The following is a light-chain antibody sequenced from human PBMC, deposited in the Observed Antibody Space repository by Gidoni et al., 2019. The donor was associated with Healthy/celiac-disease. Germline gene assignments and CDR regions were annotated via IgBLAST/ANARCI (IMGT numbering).Light chain of an antibody. CDR2: GAS. J-gene: IGKJ1*01. V-gene: IGKV1-39*01. CDR1: QSISSY. Sequence: DIQMTPSPSSLSASVGDRVTITCRASQSISSYLNWYQQKPGQAPKLLIYGASSWQSGVPSRFSGSGSGTDFTLTISSLQSEDFATYYCQQSYSTPPTFGQGTKVEIK. CDR3: QQSYSTPPT.